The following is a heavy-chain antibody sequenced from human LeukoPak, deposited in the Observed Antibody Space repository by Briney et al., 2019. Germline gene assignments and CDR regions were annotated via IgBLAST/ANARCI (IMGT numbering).Heavy chain of an antibody. CDR3: ARDTPLLYYYEEYYYGMDV. Sequence: SETLSLTCAVYGGSFSGYYWSWIRQPPGKGLEWIGEINHSGSTNYNPSLKSRVTISVDTSKNQFSLKLSSVTAADTAVYYCARDTPLLYYYEEYYYGMDVWGQGTTVTVSS. CDR2: INHSGST. J-gene: IGHJ6*02. CDR1: GGSFSGYY. D-gene: IGHD3-22*01. V-gene: IGHV4-34*01.